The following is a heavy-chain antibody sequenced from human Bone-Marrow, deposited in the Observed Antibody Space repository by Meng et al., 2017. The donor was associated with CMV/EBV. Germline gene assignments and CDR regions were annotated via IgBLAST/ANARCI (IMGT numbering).Heavy chain of an antibody. CDR2: IDWSGGRT. Sequence: GEALKISCAASGCTYDDFGMTWVRQTPGKGLEWVAGIDWSGGRTGYADSVKGRITISRDNAKNSLYLQMSSLRADDSALYYCARVGQRGMEEAGTIDYWGQGALVTVSS. V-gene: IGHV3-20*04. D-gene: IGHD6-19*01. CDR1: GCTYDDFG. J-gene: IGHJ4*02. CDR3: ARVGQRGMEEAGTIDY.